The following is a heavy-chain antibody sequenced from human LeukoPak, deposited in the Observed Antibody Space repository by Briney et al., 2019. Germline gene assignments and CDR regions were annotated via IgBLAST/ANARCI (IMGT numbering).Heavy chain of an antibody. CDR2: IYPGDSDA. Sequence: PGESLKISCEGSGYSFSTYWIGWVRQMPGKGLEWMGIIYPGDSDARYSPSFQGQVTFSADKSISTAYLQWSSLKASDTAMYYCARHTSITMVRGVINNWFDPWGQGTLVTVSS. CDR3: ARHTSITMVRGVINNWFDP. V-gene: IGHV5-51*01. J-gene: IGHJ5*02. D-gene: IGHD3-10*01. CDR1: GYSFSTYW.